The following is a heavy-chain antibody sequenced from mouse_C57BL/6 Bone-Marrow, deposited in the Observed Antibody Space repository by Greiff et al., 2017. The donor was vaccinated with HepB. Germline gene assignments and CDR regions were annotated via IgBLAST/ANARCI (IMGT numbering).Heavy chain of an antibody. Sequence: QVQLQQPGAELVKPGASVKLSCKASGYTFTSYWMQWVKQRPGQGLEWIGEIDPSDSYTNYNQKFKGKATLTVDTSSSTAYMQLSSLTSEDSAVYYCARGLPFDDWGQGTTLTVSS. J-gene: IGHJ2*01. CDR3: ARGLPFDD. CDR1: GYTFTSYW. V-gene: IGHV1-50*01. D-gene: IGHD6-1*01. CDR2: IDPSDSYT.